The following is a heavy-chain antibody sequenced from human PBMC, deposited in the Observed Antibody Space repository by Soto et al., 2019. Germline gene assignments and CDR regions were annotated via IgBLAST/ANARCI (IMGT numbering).Heavy chain of an antibody. CDR3: ARDPGYSYGYN. CDR1: GYTFTSYA. V-gene: IGHV1-3*01. J-gene: IGHJ4*02. Sequence: QVQLVQSGAEVKKPGASVKVSCKASGYTFTSYAMHWVRQAPGQRLEWMGWVNAGNGNTKYSQKFQGRVTITSDTSASTAYMELSSLRSEDTAVYYCARDPGYSYGYNWCQGTLVTVSS. D-gene: IGHD5-18*01. CDR2: VNAGNGNT.